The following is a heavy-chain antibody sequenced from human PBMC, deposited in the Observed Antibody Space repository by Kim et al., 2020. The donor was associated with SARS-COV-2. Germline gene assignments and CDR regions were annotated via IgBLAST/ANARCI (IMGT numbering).Heavy chain of an antibody. CDR1: GFTFSSYW. V-gene: IGHV3-74*01. J-gene: IGHJ5*02. CDR2: IKSDGSDT. Sequence: GGSLRLSCEASGFTFSSYWMNWVRQGPGKGLVWVSRIKSDGSDTHYADSVKGRFTISRDNAKNTVHLQLNSLGVEDTAIYYCARGSFQQGFDPWGQGTLVTVSS. CDR3: ARGSFQQGFDP. D-gene: IGHD6-13*01.